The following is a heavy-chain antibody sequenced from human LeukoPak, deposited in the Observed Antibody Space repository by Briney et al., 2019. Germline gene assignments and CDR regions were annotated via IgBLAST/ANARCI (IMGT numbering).Heavy chain of an antibody. D-gene: IGHD3-22*01. CDR1: GFTFSNAW. CDR3: TTDFRNPYYYDSSGYLFNAFDI. V-gene: IGHV3-15*01. CDR2: IKSKTDGGTT. J-gene: IGHJ3*02. Sequence: GGSLRLSCAASGFTFSNAWMSWVRQAPGKGLEWVGRIKSKTDGGTTDYAAPVKGRFTISRDDSKNTLYLQMNSLKTEDTAVYYCTTDFRNPYYYDSSGYLFNAFDIWGQGTMVTLSS.